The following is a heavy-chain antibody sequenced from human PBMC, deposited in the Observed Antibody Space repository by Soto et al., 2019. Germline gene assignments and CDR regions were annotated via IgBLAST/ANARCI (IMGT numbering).Heavy chain of an antibody. J-gene: IGHJ4*02. CDR2: INSDGSST. V-gene: IGHV3-74*01. CDR1: GFTFSSYW. D-gene: IGHD4-17*01. Sequence: EVQLVESGGGLVQPGGSLRLSCAASGFTFSSYWMHWVRQAPGKGLVWVSRINSDGSSTSYADSVKGRFTISRDNAKNTLYLQMNSLRAEDTAVYYCASEWGIYGDRNFDYWGQGTLVTVSS. CDR3: ASEWGIYGDRNFDY.